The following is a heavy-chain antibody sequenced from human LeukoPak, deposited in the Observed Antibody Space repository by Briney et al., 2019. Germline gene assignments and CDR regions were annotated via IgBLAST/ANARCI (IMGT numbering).Heavy chain of an antibody. D-gene: IGHD3-3*02. V-gene: IGHV4-59*11. CDR3: ARLKCISTTCPSRYVMDV. J-gene: IGHJ6*02. CDR1: DDSFSSHY. CDR2: IYYSGST. Sequence: SETLSLTCAVSDDSFSSHYWTWIRQPPGKGLEYIGYIYYSGSTNYNPSLKSRVTISVDTSKDQFSLNLTSVTAADTAVYYCARLKCISTTCPSRYVMDVWGQGTTVTVSS.